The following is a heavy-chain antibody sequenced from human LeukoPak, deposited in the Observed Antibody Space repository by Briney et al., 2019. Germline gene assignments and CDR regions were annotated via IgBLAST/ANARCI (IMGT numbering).Heavy chain of an antibody. Sequence: ASLKISCKVSGYTFTDYYMHWVPQAPGKGLEWMGLVDPEDGETIYAEKFQGRVTINADTSTDTAYMELSSLRSEDTAVYYCATVGYSSGEAHYWGQGTLVTVSS. CDR3: ATVGYSSGEAHY. CDR1: GYTFTDYY. CDR2: VDPEDGET. J-gene: IGHJ4*02. V-gene: IGHV1-69-2*01. D-gene: IGHD6-19*01.